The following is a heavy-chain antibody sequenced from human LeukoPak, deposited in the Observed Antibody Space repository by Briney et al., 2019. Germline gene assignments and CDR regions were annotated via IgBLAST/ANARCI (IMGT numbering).Heavy chain of an antibody. J-gene: IGHJ4*02. D-gene: IGHD6-19*01. CDR2: INHSGST. V-gene: IGHV4-34*01. Sequence: SETLSLTCAVYGGSFSGYYWSWIRQPPGKGLEWIGEINHSGSTNYNPSLKSRVTISVDTSKNQFSLKLSSVTAADTAGYYCARVPSRQSGWYDYWGQGTLVTVSS. CDR3: ARVPSRQSGWYDY. CDR1: GGSFSGYY.